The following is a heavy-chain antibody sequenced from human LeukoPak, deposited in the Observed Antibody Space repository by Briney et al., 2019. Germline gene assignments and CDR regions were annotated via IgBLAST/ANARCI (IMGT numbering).Heavy chain of an antibody. Sequence: PSGTLSLSCTVSVGSISDYYWFCIRQCAGKGLEWIGRIYITGSTNYSPSLKSRVTLSLDTSKNQFSLNLNSVTAADTAVYYCARSGVPATSGRVVDCFHPWGQGTQVTVSS. V-gene: IGHV4-4*07. J-gene: IGHJ5*02. CDR1: VGSISDYY. CDR3: ARSGVPATSGRVVDCFHP. D-gene: IGHD1-26*01. CDR2: IYITGST.